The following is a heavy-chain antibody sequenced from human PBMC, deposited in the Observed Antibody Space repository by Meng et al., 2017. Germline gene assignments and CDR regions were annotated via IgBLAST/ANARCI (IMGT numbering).Heavy chain of an antibody. J-gene: IGHJ3*02. Sequence: GGSLRLSCAASGFTFSSYSMNWVRQAPGKGLEWVSSISSSSSYIYYADSVKGRFTISRDNARNSLYLQMNSLRAEDTAVYYCARDLGWDSVVGFDIWGQGTMVTVSS. V-gene: IGHV3-21*01. CDR3: ARDLGWDSVVGFDI. D-gene: IGHD2-15*01. CDR1: GFTFSSYS. CDR2: ISSSSSYI.